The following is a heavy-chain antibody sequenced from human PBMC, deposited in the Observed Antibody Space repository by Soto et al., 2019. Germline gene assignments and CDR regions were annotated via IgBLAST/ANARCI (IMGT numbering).Heavy chain of an antibody. CDR2: ISYDGGNK. D-gene: IGHD2-2*01. Sequence: GGSLRLSCAASGFTFSSYAMHWVRQAPGKGLEWVAVISYDGGNKYYADSVKGRFTTSRDNSKNTLYLQMNSLRAEDTAVYYCASLPATASAFDVWGQGTMVTVSS. J-gene: IGHJ3*01. CDR3: ASLPATASAFDV. V-gene: IGHV3-30-3*01. CDR1: GFTFSSYA.